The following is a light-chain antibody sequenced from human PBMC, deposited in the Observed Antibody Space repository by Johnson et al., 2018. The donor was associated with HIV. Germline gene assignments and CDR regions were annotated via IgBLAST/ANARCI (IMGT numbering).Light chain of an antibody. V-gene: IGLV1-51*01. CDR2: DNN. CDR1: SSNIGNNY. CDR3: GTWDSSLSAVGCYV. J-gene: IGLJ1*01. Sequence: QSVLTQPPSVSAAPGQKVTISCSGSSSNIGNNYVSWYQQLPGTAPKLLIYDNNKRPSGIPDRFSGSKSGTSATLGITGLQTGDEADYYCGTWDSSLSAVGCYVFGTGTKVTVL.